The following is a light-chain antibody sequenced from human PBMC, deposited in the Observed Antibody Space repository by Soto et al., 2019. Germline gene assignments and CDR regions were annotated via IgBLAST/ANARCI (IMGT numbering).Light chain of an antibody. J-gene: IGKJ1*01. CDR3: QQYNSYSPT. V-gene: IGKV1-5*01. CDR1: QSISSW. CDR2: DAS. Sequence: DIKMTQSPSTLSASVGDRVTITCRASQSISSWLAWYQQKPGKAPKLLIYDASSLESGVPSRFSGSGSGTEFTLTISSLQPDDFATYYCQQYNSYSPTFGQWAKVEI.